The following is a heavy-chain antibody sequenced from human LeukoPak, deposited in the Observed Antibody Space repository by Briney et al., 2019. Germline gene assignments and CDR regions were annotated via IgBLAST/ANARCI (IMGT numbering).Heavy chain of an antibody. D-gene: IGHD3-3*01. CDR2: INHRGST. V-gene: IGHV4-34*01. J-gene: IGHJ6*02. CDR1: GGSFSGYY. Sequence: SETLSLTCTVYGGSFSGYYWSWIRQPPGKGLEWIGEINHRGSTNYNPSLKSRVTISVDTSKNQFSLKLSSVTAADTAVYYCARQAIFGVVIQYYYYGMDVWGQGTTVTVSS. CDR3: ARQAIFGVVIQYYYYGMDV.